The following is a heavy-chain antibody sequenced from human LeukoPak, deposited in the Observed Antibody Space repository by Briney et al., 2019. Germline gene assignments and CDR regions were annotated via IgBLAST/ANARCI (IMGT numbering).Heavy chain of an antibody. Sequence: GGSLRLSCAASGFTLSSFWMIWVRQAPGTGLEWVANINQDGSEKNYVDPVKGRFTISKDNANNSLYLQMNSLRVEDTAVYYCARDWDYIWGSYRYDAFDIWGQGTMVTVSS. CDR3: ARDWDYIWGSYRYDAFDI. V-gene: IGHV3-7*01. J-gene: IGHJ3*02. D-gene: IGHD3-16*02. CDR1: GFTLSSFW. CDR2: INQDGSEK.